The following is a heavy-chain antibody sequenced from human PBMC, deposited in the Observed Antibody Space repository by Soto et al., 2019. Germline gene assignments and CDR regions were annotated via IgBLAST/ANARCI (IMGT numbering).Heavy chain of an antibody. D-gene: IGHD1-26*01. J-gene: IGHJ6*02. V-gene: IGHV3-30*18. CDR1: GFTFSSYG. CDR3: AKQEEPLTPYYYYYGMDV. CDR2: ISYDGSNK. Sequence: TGGSLRLSCAASGFTFSSYGMHWFRQAPGKGLEWVAVISYDGSNKYYADSVKGRFTISRDNSKNTLYLQMNSLRAEDTAVYYCAKQEEPLTPYYYYYGMDVWGQGTTVTVSS.